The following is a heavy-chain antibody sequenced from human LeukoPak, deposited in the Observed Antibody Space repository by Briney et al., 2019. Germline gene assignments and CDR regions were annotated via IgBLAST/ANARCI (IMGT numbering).Heavy chain of an antibody. CDR2: INPDSGGT. Sequence: GASVTDSCMASGYTFTDHYMHWVRQAPGQGLEWMGWINPDSGGTNYAPKFQGRVTMTRDTSIRAAYMELSRLRSDDTAVYYCARARIGGYSSTRPSCGQGTLVTVSS. CDR1: GYTFTDHY. D-gene: IGHD6-13*01. V-gene: IGHV1-2*02. CDR3: ARARIGGYSSTRPS. J-gene: IGHJ5*02.